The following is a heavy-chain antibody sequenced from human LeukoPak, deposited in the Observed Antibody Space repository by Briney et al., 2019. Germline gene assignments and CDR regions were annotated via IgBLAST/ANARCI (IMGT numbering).Heavy chain of an antibody. Sequence: GGSLRLSCSASGFTFSSNGMHWVRQAPGKGLEYVSAISSNGGSTYYADSVKGRFTISRDNSKNTLYLQMSSLRAEDSAVYYCVKEGPGYYDSSGYYAYFDYWGQGTLVIVSS. D-gene: IGHD3-22*01. J-gene: IGHJ4*02. CDR3: VKEGPGYYDSSGYYAYFDY. CDR1: GFTFSSNG. CDR2: ISSNGGST. V-gene: IGHV3-64D*06.